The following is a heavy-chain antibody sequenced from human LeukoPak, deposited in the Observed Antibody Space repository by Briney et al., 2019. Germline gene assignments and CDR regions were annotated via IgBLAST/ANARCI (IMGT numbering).Heavy chain of an antibody. V-gene: IGHV3-23*01. Sequence: PGGSLRLSCAASGFTFSSYAMSWVRQAPGKGLEWVSAISGSGGSTYYADSVKGRFTISRDNSKNTLYLQMNSLRAEDTAVYYCAKDGETPQVYYYYGMDVWGQGTTVTVSS. J-gene: IGHJ6*02. CDR1: GFTFSSYA. CDR2: ISGSGGST. CDR3: AKDGETPQVYYYYGMDV. D-gene: IGHD7-27*01.